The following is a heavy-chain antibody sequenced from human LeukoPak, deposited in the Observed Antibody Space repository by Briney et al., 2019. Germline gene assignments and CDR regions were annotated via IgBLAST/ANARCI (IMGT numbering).Heavy chain of an antibody. Sequence: GASVKVSCKASVFTFTGYYIHWVRQAPGRGVEWMGWVNPNSSGTNYAQMFEGRVTITRATSINTAYMELSGLSSDDTAVYYFTTDRGSAYNDDSTAYPPLVSYWGQGTLVTVSS. CDR2: VNPNSSGT. CDR3: TTDRGSAYNDDSTAYPPLVSY. D-gene: IGHD3-22*01. CDR1: VFTFTGYY. V-gene: IGHV1-2*02. J-gene: IGHJ4*02.